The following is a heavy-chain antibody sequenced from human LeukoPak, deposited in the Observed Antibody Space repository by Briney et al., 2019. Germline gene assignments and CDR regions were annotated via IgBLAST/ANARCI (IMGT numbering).Heavy chain of an antibody. CDR3: ARPQDYYYDSSGYYFNAGLDY. D-gene: IGHD3-22*01. CDR1: GYTFTGYY. Sequence: GASVTVSCKASGYTFTGYYMHWVRQAPGQGLEWMGWINTNTGGTNYAQRFQGRVTMTRDTSISTAYMELSRLRSDDTAVYYCARPQDYYYDSSGYYFNAGLDYWGQGTLVTVSS. CDR2: INTNTGGT. J-gene: IGHJ4*02. V-gene: IGHV1-2*02.